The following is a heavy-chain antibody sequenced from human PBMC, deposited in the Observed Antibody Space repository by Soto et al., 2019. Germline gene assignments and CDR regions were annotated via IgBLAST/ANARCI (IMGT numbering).Heavy chain of an antibody. CDR2: IKEDGSEK. J-gene: IGHJ4*02. D-gene: IGHD2-15*01. V-gene: IGHV3-7*01. CDR1: GFTFSNYW. Sequence: GGSLRLSCAASGFTFSNYWTTWVRQTPGKGLEWVANIKEDGSEKHYVDSVKGRFTISRGNAKNSLYLQMNSLRVEDTAVYFCSRDVVVGAKALNYWGQGALVTVSS. CDR3: SRDVVVGAKALNY.